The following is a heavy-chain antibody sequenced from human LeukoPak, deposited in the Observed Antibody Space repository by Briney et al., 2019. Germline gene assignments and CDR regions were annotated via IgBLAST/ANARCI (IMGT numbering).Heavy chain of an antibody. D-gene: IGHD3-16*02. CDR1: GYSFTTYA. Sequence: ASLKFSCKASGYSFTTYAINCREQAPGQEFKWMEWINPNTGNPTYAPGFTGRFVFSLDTSVSTAYLQISGLKADDTGVYYCARDYQPLGGLSLPDYWGQGTLVSVSS. CDR3: ARDYQPLGGLSLPDY. V-gene: IGHV7-4-1*02. J-gene: IGHJ4*02. CDR2: INPNTGNP.